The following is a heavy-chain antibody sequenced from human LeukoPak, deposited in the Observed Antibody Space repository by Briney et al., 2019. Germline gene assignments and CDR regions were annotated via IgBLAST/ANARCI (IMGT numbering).Heavy chain of an antibody. D-gene: IGHD3-22*01. CDR2: INPNSGGT. V-gene: IGHV1-2*02. CDR3: ASAAKYYDSSGYYPDYYYYYMDV. Sequence: ASVKVSCKTSGYRFTSYDINWVRQTTGQGLEWMGWINPNSGGTNYAQKFQGRVTMTRDTSISTAYMELSRLRSDDTAVYYCASAAKYYDSSGYYPDYYYYYMDVWGKGTTVTISS. CDR1: GYRFTSYD. J-gene: IGHJ6*03.